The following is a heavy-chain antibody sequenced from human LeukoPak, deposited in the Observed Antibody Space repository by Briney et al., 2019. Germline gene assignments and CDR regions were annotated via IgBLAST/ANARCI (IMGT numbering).Heavy chain of an antibody. CDR1: GGSISSYY. CDR2: IYYSGST. D-gene: IGHD6-19*01. Sequence: PSETLSLTCTVSGGSISSYYWSWIRQPPGKGLEWIGYIYYSGSTNYNPSLKSRVTISVDTSKNQFSLKLSSVTAADTAVYYCARFIAVAGTYWFDPWGQGTLVTVSP. V-gene: IGHV4-59*01. J-gene: IGHJ5*02. CDR3: ARFIAVAGTYWFDP.